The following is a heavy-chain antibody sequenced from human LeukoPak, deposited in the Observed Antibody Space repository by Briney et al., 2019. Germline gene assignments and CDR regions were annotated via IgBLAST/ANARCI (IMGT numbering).Heavy chain of an antibody. CDR2: IKHDESEK. CDR3: ARDAPAAGTQFDY. J-gene: IGHJ4*02. V-gene: IGHV3-7*04. D-gene: IGHD6-13*01. Sequence: GGSLRLSCAASGFTFSRFWMTWVRQAPGKGLEWVANIKHDESEKYYVDSVKGRFTISRDNDKNSLYLQMNSLTAEDTAVYYCARDAPAAGTQFDYWGQGTLVTVSS. CDR1: GFTFSRFW.